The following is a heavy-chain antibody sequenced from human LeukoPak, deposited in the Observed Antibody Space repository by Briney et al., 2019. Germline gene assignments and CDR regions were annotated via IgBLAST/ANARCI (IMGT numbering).Heavy chain of an antibody. Sequence: GGSLRLSCAASGFSFTSFWMTWVRQAPGKGLEWVANINQDGSEIYSVASVKGRFTVSRDNAKNSVYLQMNSLRPEDTGVYYCARDRVTMIAWGQGTQVTVSP. V-gene: IGHV3-7*01. CDR2: INQDGSEI. D-gene: IGHD3-22*01. CDR1: GFSFTSFW. J-gene: IGHJ5*02. CDR3: ARDRVTMIA.